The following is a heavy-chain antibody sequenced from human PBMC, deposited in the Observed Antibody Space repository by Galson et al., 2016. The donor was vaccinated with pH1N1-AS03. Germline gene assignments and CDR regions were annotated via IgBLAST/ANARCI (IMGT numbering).Heavy chain of an antibody. Sequence: SVKVSCKASGGTFSSSAISWLRQAPGQGLEWMGGILPGLGSATYAQNLQGRVTITADESTTTAYMELRSLRSDHTAVYYCARPPSDSSVYSVFDFWGQGTLVTVSS. CDR3: ARPPSDSSVYSVFDF. D-gene: IGHD3-22*01. J-gene: IGHJ4*02. V-gene: IGHV1-69*13. CDR2: ILPGLGSA. CDR1: GGTFSSSA.